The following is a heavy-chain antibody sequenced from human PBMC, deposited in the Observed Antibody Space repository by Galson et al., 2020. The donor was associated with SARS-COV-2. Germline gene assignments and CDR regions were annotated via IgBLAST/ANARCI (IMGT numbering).Heavy chain of an antibody. CDR1: GFTFNNYA. CDR3: VRVGGPNSGNSPFDY. Sequence: QAGGSLRLSCSASGFTFNNYALNRVRQAAGRGLEHVSAISANGGSTYHADSVKGRFTISRDNSKNTLYLQMSSLGTEDTAIYYCVRVGGPNSGNSPFDYWGQGTLVTVSS. V-gene: IGHV3-64D*06. D-gene: IGHD5-12*01. CDR2: ISANGGST. J-gene: IGHJ4*02.